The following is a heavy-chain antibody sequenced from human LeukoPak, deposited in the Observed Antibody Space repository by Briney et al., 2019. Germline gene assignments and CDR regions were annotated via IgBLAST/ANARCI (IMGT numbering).Heavy chain of an antibody. CDR2: IYYSGST. CDR3: ARGDDFWSGPYDY. V-gene: IGHV4-39*07. D-gene: IGHD3-3*01. CDR1: GGSISSSSYY. J-gene: IGHJ4*02. Sequence: SETLYLTCTVSGGSISSSSYYWGWIRQPPGKGLEWIGSIYYSGSTYYNPSLKSRVTISVDTSKNQFSLKLSSVTAADTAVYYCARGDDFWSGPYDYWGQGTLVTVSS.